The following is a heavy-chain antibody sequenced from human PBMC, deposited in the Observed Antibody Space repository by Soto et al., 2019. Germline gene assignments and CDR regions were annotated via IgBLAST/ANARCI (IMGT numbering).Heavy chain of an antibody. Sequence: GSLRLSCAASGFTFSSYSMNWVRQAPGKGLEWVSSISSSSSYIYYADSVKGRFTISRDNAKNSLYLQMNSLRAEDTAVYYCARSGITGTGDAFDIWGQGTMVTVSS. J-gene: IGHJ3*02. D-gene: IGHD1-20*01. CDR1: GFTFSSYS. CDR2: ISSSSSYI. V-gene: IGHV3-21*01. CDR3: ARSGITGTGDAFDI.